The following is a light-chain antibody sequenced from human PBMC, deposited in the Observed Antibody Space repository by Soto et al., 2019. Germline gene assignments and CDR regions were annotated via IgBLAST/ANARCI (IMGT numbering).Light chain of an antibody. Sequence: EIVMTQSPATLSVSPGERATLSCRASQSVSSNLAWYQQKPGQAHRLLIYGASTRATGIPARFSGRVSGTEFTLTIGSLQSEDFEVYYCQQYNNWPPSYTFGQGTKLEIK. CDR3: QQYNNWPPSYT. CDR1: QSVSSN. J-gene: IGKJ2*01. CDR2: GAS. V-gene: IGKV3-15*01.